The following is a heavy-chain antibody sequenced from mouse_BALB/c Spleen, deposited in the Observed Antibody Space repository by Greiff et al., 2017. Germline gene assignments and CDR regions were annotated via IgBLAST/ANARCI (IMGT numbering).Heavy chain of an antibody. D-gene: IGHD2-4*01. CDR2: INPNYDST. Sequence: EVQLQQSGAELVKPGASVKISCKASGYTFTDYNMDWVKQSHGKSLEWLGDINPNYDSTSYNQKFKGKATLTVDKSSSTAYMQLSSLTSEDSAVYYCATYDYDEGFAYWGQGTLGTVSA. CDR1: GYTFTDYN. V-gene: IGHV1-18*01. CDR3: ATYDYDEGFAY. J-gene: IGHJ3*01.